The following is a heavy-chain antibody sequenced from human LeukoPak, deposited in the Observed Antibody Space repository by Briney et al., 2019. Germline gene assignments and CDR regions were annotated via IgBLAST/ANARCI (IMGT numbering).Heavy chain of an antibody. CDR1: GFTVSSSY. J-gene: IGHJ4*02. D-gene: IGHD3-10*01. CDR3: ARGGGLLWFGELFTPGYYFDY. CDR2: IYSGGST. Sequence: GGSLRLSCAASGFTVSSSYMSWVRQAPGKGLEWVSVIYSGGSTYYADSVKGRFTISRHNSKNTLYLQMNSLRAEDTAVYYCARGGGLLWFGELFTPGYYFDYWGQGTLVTVSS. V-gene: IGHV3-53*04.